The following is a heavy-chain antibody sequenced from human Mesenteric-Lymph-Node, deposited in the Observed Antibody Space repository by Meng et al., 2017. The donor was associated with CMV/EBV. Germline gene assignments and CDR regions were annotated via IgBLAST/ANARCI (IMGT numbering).Heavy chain of an antibody. CDR1: GFTFSIYS. D-gene: IGHD2-15*01. Sequence: GESLKISCAASGFTFSIYSMNWVRQAPGKGLEWVSSISSSSSYIYYADSVKGRFTISRDNAKNSLYLEMNSLRAEDTAVYYCARHRVGPRTNSCAKPWHFDLWGRGTLVTVSS. J-gene: IGHJ2*01. CDR3: ARHRVGPRTNSCAKPWHFDL. V-gene: IGHV3-21*01. CDR2: ISSSSSYI.